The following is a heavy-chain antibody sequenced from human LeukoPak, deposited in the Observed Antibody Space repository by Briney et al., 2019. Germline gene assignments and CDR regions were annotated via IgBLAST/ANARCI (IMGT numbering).Heavy chain of an antibody. CDR2: IYSGGST. Sequence: GGSLRLSCAASGFTFSSNYMSWVRQAPGKGLEWVSVIYSGGSTYYADSVKGRFTISRDNSKNTLYLQMNSLRAEDTAVYYCATVRTVTYYFDYWGQGTLVTVSS. CDR3: ATVRTVTYYFDY. J-gene: IGHJ4*02. CDR1: GFTFSSNY. D-gene: IGHD4-17*01. V-gene: IGHV3-66*01.